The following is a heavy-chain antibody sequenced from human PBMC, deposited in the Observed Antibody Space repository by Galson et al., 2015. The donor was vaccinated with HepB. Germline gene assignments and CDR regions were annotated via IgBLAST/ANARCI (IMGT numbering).Heavy chain of an antibody. J-gene: IGHJ6*02. CDR2: INTNTRSP. Sequence: SVKVSCKASGYTFTSYVINWVRQAPGKGLEWMGGINTNTRSPTYAQCLTGRFVFSLDTSVSTAYLQISSLKTEDTAVYYCARVTSIYDFSSRAYSDYYYGMDVWGQGTTVAVSS. CDR1: GYTFTSYV. CDR3: ARVTSIYDFSSRAYSDYYYGMDV. D-gene: IGHD3-22*01. V-gene: IGHV7-4-1*02.